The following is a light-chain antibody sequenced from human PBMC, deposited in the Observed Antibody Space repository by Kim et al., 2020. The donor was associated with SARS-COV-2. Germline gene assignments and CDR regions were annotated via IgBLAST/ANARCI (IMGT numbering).Light chain of an antibody. CDR3: GTWDSRLSAV. CDR1: GSNSGNNY. V-gene: IGLV1-51*01. CDR2: DNN. Sequence: GQKVTIPCSGSGSNSGNNYVSWYQQLPGTAPTLLIYDNNKRPSGIPDRFSGSKSGTSATLGITGLQTGDEADYYCGTWDSRLSAVFGGGTQLTVL. J-gene: IGLJ3*02.